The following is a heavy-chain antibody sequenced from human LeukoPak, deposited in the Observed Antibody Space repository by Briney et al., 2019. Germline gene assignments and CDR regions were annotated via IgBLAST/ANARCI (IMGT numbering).Heavy chain of an antibody. CDR1: GGSVSSTHY. CDR3: AKSTYYYDTFVNAFDL. V-gene: IGHV4-39*07. CDR2: IYYGGST. Sequence: SETLSLTCTVSGGSVSSTHYWGWIRQPPGKGLEWIGSIYYGGSTYYNASLRSRVTTSVDTSKNQFSLKLGSVTAADTAVYYCAKSTYYYDTFVNAFDLWGQGTVVTVSS. D-gene: IGHD3-22*01. J-gene: IGHJ3*01.